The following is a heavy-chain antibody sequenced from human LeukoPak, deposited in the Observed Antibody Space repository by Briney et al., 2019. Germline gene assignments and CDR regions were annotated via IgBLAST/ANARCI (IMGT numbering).Heavy chain of an antibody. V-gene: IGHV3-21*04. CDR2: ISSSSYI. J-gene: IGHJ4*02. Sequence: GGSLRLSCAASGFTFSSYSMNWVRQAPGKGLEWVSSISSSSYIYYADSVKGRFTISRDNSKNTLYLQMNSLRAEDTAVYYCAKLSVVAVAGTFSLVDYFDYWGQGTLVTVSS. D-gene: IGHD6-19*01. CDR3: AKLSVVAVAGTFSLVDYFDY. CDR1: GFTFSSYS.